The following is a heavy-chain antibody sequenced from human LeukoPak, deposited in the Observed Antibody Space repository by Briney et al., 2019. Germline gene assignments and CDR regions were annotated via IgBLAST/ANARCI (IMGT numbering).Heavy chain of an antibody. CDR3: AKERPHGMDV. V-gene: IGHV3-21*01. D-gene: IGHD6-6*01. J-gene: IGHJ6*02. CDR1: GFTFSSYN. Sequence: GGSLRLSCAASGFTFSSYNMNWVRQAPGKGLEWVSTITSTSTYIAYADSVKGRFTISRDNADNSLYLQMNSLRDNDTAVYYCAKERPHGMDVWGQGTSVTVSS. CDR2: ITSTSTYI.